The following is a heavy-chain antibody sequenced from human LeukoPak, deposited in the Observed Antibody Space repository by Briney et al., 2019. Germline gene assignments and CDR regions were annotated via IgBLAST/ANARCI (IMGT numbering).Heavy chain of an antibody. CDR3: ARVDNYVYDY. CDR2: IYYSGCT. D-gene: IGHD4-11*01. J-gene: IGHJ4*02. Sequence: PSETLSLTCSVSGGSISDYYWSWIRQPPGKGLEWIGYIYYSGCTNYRRPLKSRVTISTDTSKNQFSLKLSSVPAADTAVYYCARVDNYVYDYWGQGTLVTVSS. V-gene: IGHV4-59*01. CDR1: GGSISDYY.